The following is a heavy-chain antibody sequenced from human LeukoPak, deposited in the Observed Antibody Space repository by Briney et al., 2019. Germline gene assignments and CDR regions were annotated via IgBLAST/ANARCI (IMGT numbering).Heavy chain of an antibody. D-gene: IGHD1/OR15-1a*01. CDR2: IYYSGST. CDR1: GGSSSNYY. J-gene: IGHJ4*02. CDR3: ARVSSQVGTTSQYYFDY. V-gene: IGHV4-59*01. Sequence: PSETLSLTCTVSGGSSSNYYWSWIRQPPGKGLEWIGYIYYSGSTSYNPSLKSRVTISVDTSKNQFSLKLSSVTAADTAVYYCARVSSQVGTTSQYYFDYWGQGTLVTVSS.